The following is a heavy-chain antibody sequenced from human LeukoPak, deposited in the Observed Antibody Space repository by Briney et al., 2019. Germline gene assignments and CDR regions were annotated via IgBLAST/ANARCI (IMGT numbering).Heavy chain of an antibody. D-gene: IGHD2-2*01. CDR3: AKETKGYCSSTSCYRLSGFDP. Sequence: GGSLRLSCAASGFTFSSYGMHWVRQAPGKGLERVAVIWYDGSNKYYADSVKGRFTISRDNSKNTLYLQMNSLRAEDTAVYYCAKETKGYCSSTSCYRLSGFDPWGQGTLVTVSS. V-gene: IGHV3-30*02. J-gene: IGHJ5*02. CDR1: GFTFSSYG. CDR2: IWYDGSNK.